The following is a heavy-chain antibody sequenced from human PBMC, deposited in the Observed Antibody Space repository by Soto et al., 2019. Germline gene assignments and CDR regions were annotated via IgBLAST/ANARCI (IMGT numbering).Heavy chain of an antibody. Sequence: EVQLLASGGGLVQPGGSLRLSCVASGFTFSKYAMSWVRQAPGKGLEWVASVSCARSSTYFADSVKGRFAISRDNPKNTLFVQMNGLRADDSAVYYCVRGGVMTPAALGHAFDRWGQGTRVTVSS. J-gene: IGHJ3*02. CDR3: VRGGVMTPAALGHAFDR. D-gene: IGHD3-16*01. CDR2: VSCARSST. CDR1: GFTFSKYA. V-gene: IGHV3-23*01.